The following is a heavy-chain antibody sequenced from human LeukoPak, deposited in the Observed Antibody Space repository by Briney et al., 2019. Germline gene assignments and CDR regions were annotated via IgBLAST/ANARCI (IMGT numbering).Heavy chain of an antibody. CDR2: IGTAGDT. Sequence: GGSLRLSCAASGFTFSSYDMHWVRQATGKGLEWVSAIGTAGDTYYPGSVEGRFTISRENAKNSLYLQMNSLRAGDTAVYYCARVPQYYDFWSGYGYYYYGMDVWGQGTTVTVSS. J-gene: IGHJ6*02. D-gene: IGHD3-3*01. V-gene: IGHV3-13*01. CDR3: ARVPQYYDFWSGYGYYYYGMDV. CDR1: GFTFSSYD.